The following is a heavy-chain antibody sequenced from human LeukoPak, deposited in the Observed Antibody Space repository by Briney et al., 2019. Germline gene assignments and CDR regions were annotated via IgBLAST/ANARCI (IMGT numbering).Heavy chain of an antibody. CDR2: ISSSSSYI. CDR1: GFTFSSYS. CDR3: AKGSSTSYYYYMDV. D-gene: IGHD2-2*01. Sequence: KPGGSLRLSCAASGFTFSSYSMNWVRQAPGKGLEWVSSISSSSSYIYYADSVKGRFTISRDNAKNSLYLQMNSLRAEDTALYYCAKGSSTSYYYYMDVWGKGTTVTVSS. J-gene: IGHJ6*03. V-gene: IGHV3-21*04.